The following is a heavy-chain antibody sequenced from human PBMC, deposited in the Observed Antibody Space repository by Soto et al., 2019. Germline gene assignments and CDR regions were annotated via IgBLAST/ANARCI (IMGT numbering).Heavy chain of an antibody. D-gene: IGHD2-21*02. J-gene: IGHJ4*02. CDR3: ARGGQVVVVTAALDY. V-gene: IGHV1-46*01. Sequence: QVQLMQSGAEVKKPGASVKVSCKASGDTFTDYYIHWVRQAPGQGLERMGTVNPSGGHTTYAQHFLGRVTMTRDTSTSTLYMELTSLTSDDTAIYYCARGGQVVVVTAALDYWGQGTLVTVSS. CDR1: GDTFTDYY. CDR2: VNPSGGHT.